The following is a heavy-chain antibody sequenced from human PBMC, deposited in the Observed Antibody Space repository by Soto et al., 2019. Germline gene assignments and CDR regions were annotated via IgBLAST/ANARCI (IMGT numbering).Heavy chain of an antibody. J-gene: IGHJ5*02. Sequence: GGALRLSSAASGFTFRRFTMNLVRQATRKGLEWVSTISSNSAYIYYTDALRGRFTISRDNAKNSLHLQMNSLRAEDTAVYYCTRDASRDSSARGWFDPWGPGTLVTVSS. CDR1: GFTFRRFT. CDR3: TRDASRDSSARGWFDP. D-gene: IGHD6-13*01. V-gene: IGHV3-21*01. CDR2: ISSNSAYI.